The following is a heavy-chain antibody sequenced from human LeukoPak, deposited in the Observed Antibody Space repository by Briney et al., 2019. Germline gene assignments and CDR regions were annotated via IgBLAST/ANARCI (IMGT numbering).Heavy chain of an antibody. V-gene: IGHV3-73*01. CDR3: TTNDYYYDSSGYYYVDY. Sequence: GGSLKLSCAASGFTFSGSAMHWVRQASGKGLEWVSRIRSKANSYATAYAASVKGRFTISRDDSKNTAYLQMNSLKTEDTAVYYCTTNDYYYDSSGYYYVDYWGQGTLVTVSS. J-gene: IGHJ4*02. D-gene: IGHD3-22*01. CDR2: IRSKANSYAT. CDR1: GFTFSGSA.